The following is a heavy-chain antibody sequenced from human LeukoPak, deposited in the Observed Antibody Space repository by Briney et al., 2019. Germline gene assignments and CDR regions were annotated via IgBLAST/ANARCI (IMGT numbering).Heavy chain of an antibody. V-gene: IGHV1-2*02. CDR2: INPNSGGT. CDR1: GYTFTGYY. D-gene: IGHD3-22*01. J-gene: IGHJ3*02. CDR3: ARDGGYYDSSGYWGPHDAFDI. Sequence: GASVKVSCKASGYTFTGYYMHWVRQAPGQGLEWMGWINPNSGGTNYAQKFRGRVTMTRDTSISTAYMELSRLRSDDTAVYDCARDGGYYDSSGYWGPHDAFDIWGQGTMVTVSS.